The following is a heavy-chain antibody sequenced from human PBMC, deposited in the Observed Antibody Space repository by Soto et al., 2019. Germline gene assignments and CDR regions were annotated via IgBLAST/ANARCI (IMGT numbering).Heavy chain of an antibody. Sequence: ASVKVSCKASGYTFTRYGISWVRQAPGQGLEWMGWISAYNGNTKYAQNLKGRVTMTTGTSTTTAYMELRSLTSDDTAVYYCAREGFCSGGSCALYPHDSFGMDVWGQGTQVTVSS. D-gene: IGHD2-15*01. CDR2: ISAYNGNT. J-gene: IGHJ6*02. V-gene: IGHV1-18*01. CDR1: GYTFTRYG. CDR3: AREGFCSGGSCALYPHDSFGMDV.